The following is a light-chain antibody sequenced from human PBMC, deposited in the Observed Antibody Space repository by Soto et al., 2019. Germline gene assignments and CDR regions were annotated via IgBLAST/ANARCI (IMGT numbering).Light chain of an antibody. Sequence: VLTQPPSVSGAPGQRVTISCTGSSSNIGAGYDVHWYQQLPGTAPKLLIYGNSNRPSGVPDRFSGSKSGTSASLAITGLQAEDEADYYCQSYDSSLSGYVFRTGTKVTVL. V-gene: IGLV1-40*01. CDR3: QSYDSSLSGYV. CDR2: GNS. CDR1: SSNIGAGYD. J-gene: IGLJ1*01.